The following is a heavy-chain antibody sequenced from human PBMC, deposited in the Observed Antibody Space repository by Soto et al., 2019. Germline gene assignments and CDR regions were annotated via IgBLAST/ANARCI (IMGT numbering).Heavy chain of an antibody. CDR2: IWSDGSNK. J-gene: IGHJ4*02. CDR3: PRRQTSVSSFDY. Sequence: GGSLRLSCAASGFTFSSHGMHWVRQAPGKGLEWVAVIWSDGSNKYYADSVKGRFTISRDNSKNTVYLQMNSLTAEDTAVYYCPRRQTSVSSFDYWGQGTPVTVSS. CDR1: GFTFSSHG. V-gene: IGHV3-33*01.